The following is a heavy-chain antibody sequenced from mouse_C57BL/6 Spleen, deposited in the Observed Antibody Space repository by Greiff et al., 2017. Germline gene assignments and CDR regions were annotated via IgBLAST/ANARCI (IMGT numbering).Heavy chain of an antibody. V-gene: IGHV1-64*01. CDR2: IHPNSGST. D-gene: IGHD1-1*01. CDR1: GYTFTSYW. CDR3: ARLGPYYYGSSYETY. Sequence: QVQLQQPGAELVKPGASVKLSCKASGYTFTSYWMHWVKQRPGQGLEWIGMIHPNSGSTNYNEKFKSKATLTVDNSSSTAYMQLSSLTSEDSAVYYCARLGPYYYGSSYETYWGQGTLVTVSA. J-gene: IGHJ3*01.